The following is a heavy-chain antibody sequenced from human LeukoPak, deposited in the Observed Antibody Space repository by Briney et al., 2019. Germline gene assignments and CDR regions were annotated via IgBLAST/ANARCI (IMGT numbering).Heavy chain of an antibody. D-gene: IGHD4/OR15-4a*01. J-gene: IGHJ5*02. V-gene: IGHV4-59*12. Sequence: SETLSLTCTVSGGSISSYYWSWIRQPPGKGLEWIGYIYNSGSTNYNPSHRSRVTMSLDTSKNQISLKLSSVTAADTAMYYCARSTMVNTATGWFDPWGRGTLVTVSS. CDR3: ARSTMVNTATGWFDP. CDR2: IYNSGST. CDR1: GGSISSYY.